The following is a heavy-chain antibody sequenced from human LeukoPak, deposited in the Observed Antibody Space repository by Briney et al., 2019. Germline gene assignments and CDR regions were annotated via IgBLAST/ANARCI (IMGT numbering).Heavy chain of an antibody. CDR3: ARVIYDSSGYYYFDY. D-gene: IGHD3-22*01. V-gene: IGHV4-59*01. CDR2: IYYSGST. Sequence: PSETLSLTCTVSGGSISSYYWSWIRQPPGKGLEWIGYIYYSGSTNYNPSLKSRVTISVDTSKNQFSLKLSSVTAADTAVYYRARVIYDSSGYYYFDYWGQGTLVTVSS. J-gene: IGHJ4*02. CDR1: GGSISSYY.